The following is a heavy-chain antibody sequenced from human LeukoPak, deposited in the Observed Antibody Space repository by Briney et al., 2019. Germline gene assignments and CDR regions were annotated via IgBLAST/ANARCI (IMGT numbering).Heavy chain of an antibody. CDR2: INSDGSII. J-gene: IGHJ4*02. Sequence: GGSLRLSCAASGFTFSSYWMHWVRQAPGRGLVWVSRINSDGSIINYADSVKGRFTISRDNAKNTLYLQMNSLRADDTAVYYCGRGPLTTSQRSLGYWGQGTLVTVSS. D-gene: IGHD1-14*01. CDR1: GFTFSSYW. CDR3: GRGPLTTSQRSLGY. V-gene: IGHV3-74*01.